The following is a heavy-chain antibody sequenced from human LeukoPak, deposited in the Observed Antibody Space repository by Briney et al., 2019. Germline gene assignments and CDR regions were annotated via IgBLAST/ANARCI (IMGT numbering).Heavy chain of an antibody. V-gene: IGHV3-11*01. CDR3: ASSRLVTNSLDY. Sequence: GGSLRLSCAASGVTFSDYYMSWIRQAPGKGLEWDSYISSSGSTIYYADSVKGRFTISRDNAKNSLYLQMNSLRAEDTAVYYCASSRLVTNSLDYWGQGTLVTVSS. CDR2: ISSSGSTI. CDR1: GVTFSDYY. J-gene: IGHJ4*02. D-gene: IGHD3-9*01.